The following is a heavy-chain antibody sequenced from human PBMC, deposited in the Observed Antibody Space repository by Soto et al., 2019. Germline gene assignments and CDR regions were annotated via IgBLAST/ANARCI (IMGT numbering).Heavy chain of an antibody. CDR1: GITFRRTA. CDR3: AKDQGDMPTFSDY. V-gene: IGHV1-58*01. J-gene: IGHJ4*02. Sequence: GALVKVSCKASGITFRRTAVQWMRQARGQRLEWIGRIVVGTGSTTYAQIVQERIAITRDMSTNTAYMELTSLRAEDTAVYYCAKDQGDMPTFSDYWGQGTPVTVSS. CDR2: IVVGTGST. D-gene: IGHD2-2*01.